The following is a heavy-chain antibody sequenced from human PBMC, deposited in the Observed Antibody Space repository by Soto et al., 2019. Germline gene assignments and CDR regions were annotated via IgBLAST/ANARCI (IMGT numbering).Heavy chain of an antibody. Sequence: QVQLEQSGAEVKKPGASVKVSCKTSGYTFTSYTLHWVRQAPGQGLEWMGWINAGNGREKYSQRFQDRVSLSTDKPAPTAYRELRSLRSEDRAMYFWARGGGWVGEASFDSWGQGTLVTVSS. D-gene: IGHD3-10*01. V-gene: IGHV1-3*01. CDR1: GYTFTSYT. J-gene: IGHJ4*02. CDR2: INAGNGRE. CDR3: ARGGGWVGEASFDS.